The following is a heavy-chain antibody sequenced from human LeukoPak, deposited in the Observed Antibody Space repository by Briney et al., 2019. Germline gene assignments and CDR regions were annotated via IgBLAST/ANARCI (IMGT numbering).Heavy chain of an antibody. Sequence: QSGGSLRLSCAASGFTVSSNYMSWVRQAPGKGLEWVSLIYSGGSTYYADSVKGRFTISRDNSKNTLYLQMNSLRAEDTAVYYCASRIPTKYSSGWYYFDYWGQGTLVTVSS. CDR1: GFTVSSNY. CDR3: ASRIPTKYSSGWYYFDY. D-gene: IGHD6-19*01. J-gene: IGHJ4*02. V-gene: IGHV3-53*01. CDR2: IYSGGST.